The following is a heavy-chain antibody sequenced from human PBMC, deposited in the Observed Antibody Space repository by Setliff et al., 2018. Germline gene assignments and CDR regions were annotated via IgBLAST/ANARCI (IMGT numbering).Heavy chain of an antibody. CDR1: GGSISSSSYY. CDR2: IYYSGST. V-gene: IGHV4-39*07. Sequence: LSLTCTVSGGSISSSSYYWGWIRQPPGKGLEWIGSIYYSGSTYYNPSLKSRVTISVDTSKNQFSLKLTSVTAADTAVYYCARAGPTVTFFRVLVISWWDPWGQGSLVTV. J-gene: IGHJ5*02. CDR3: ARAGPTVTFFRVLVISWWDP. D-gene: IGHD3-3*01.